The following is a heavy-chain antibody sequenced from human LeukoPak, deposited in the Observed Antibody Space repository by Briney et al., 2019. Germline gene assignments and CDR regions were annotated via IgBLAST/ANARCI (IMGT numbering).Heavy chain of an antibody. Sequence: SETLSLTCAVSGGSISSYYWSWIRQPPGKGLGWVGYIYYNGSTNNNPSLTSRVTISVDTSTNQFSLKLSSVTAADTAVYYCARDSYDILTGYYNRAFDIWGQGTMVTVSS. J-gene: IGHJ3*02. D-gene: IGHD3-9*01. CDR2: IYYNGST. CDR3: ARDSYDILTGYYNRAFDI. CDR1: GGSISSYY. V-gene: IGHV4-59*01.